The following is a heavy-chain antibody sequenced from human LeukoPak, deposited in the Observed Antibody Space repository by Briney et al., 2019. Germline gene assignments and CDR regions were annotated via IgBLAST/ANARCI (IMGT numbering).Heavy chain of an antibody. CDR2: IGGSDGRT. V-gene: IGHV3-23*01. D-gene: IGHD3-22*01. J-gene: IGHJ6*03. CDR1: GFTFSTYA. CDR3: AKDSSSYDWGYMDV. Sequence: GGSLRLSCVASGFTFSTYAMSWVRQAPGKGLEWVSLIGGSDGRTRYADSVKGRSTISRDNSKNTLYLEMNSLRAEDTAVYYCAKDSSSYDWGYMDVWGKGTTVTISS.